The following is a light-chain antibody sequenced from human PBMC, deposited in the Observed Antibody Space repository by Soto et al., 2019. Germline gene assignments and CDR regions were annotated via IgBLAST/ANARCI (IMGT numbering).Light chain of an antibody. Sequence: EIVVTQSPATLSVSPGERATLSCRASQTVSRHLAWYQQKPGQAPRLLIYDTSTRATGIPARFSGSGSGTEFTLTISSLQSEDFAVYSCQQYTSWPLTFGGGTKVEIK. CDR3: QQYTSWPLT. CDR2: DTS. V-gene: IGKV3-15*01. CDR1: QTVSRH. J-gene: IGKJ4*01.